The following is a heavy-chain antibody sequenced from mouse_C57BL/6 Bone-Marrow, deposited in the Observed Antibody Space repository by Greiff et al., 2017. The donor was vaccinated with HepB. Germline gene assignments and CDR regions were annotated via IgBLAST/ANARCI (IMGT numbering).Heavy chain of an antibody. J-gene: IGHJ2*01. Sequence: VQLQQSGAELVGPGASVTLSCKASGYTFTDYEMHWVKQTPVHGLEWIGAIDPETGGTAYNQKFKGKAILTADKSSSTAYMELRSLTSEDSAVYYCTRIYYYGSSYDFDYWGQGTTLTVSS. CDR2: IDPETGGT. V-gene: IGHV1-15*01. CDR1: GYTFTDYE. CDR3: TRIYYYGSSYDFDY. D-gene: IGHD1-1*01.